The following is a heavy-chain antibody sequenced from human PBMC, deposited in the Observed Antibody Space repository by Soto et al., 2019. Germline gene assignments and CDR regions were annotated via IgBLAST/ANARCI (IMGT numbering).Heavy chain of an antibody. D-gene: IGHD3-10*01. CDR3: ATPTPPRGAMITNINFDF. CDR2: VDPEGGEA. J-gene: IGHJ4*02. V-gene: IGHV1-24*01. Sequence: ASVKVSCKISGHTLTELSIHWVRQAPGKGLEWMGGVDPEGGEAISAKQRHGRVTVTEDTVPDTAYMKLSGLNSADTAVYYCATPTPPRGAMITNINFDFWGQGTPVTV. CDR1: GHTLTELS.